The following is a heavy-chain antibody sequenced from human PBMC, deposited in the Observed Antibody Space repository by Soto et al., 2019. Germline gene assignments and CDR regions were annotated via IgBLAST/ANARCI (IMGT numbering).Heavy chain of an antibody. V-gene: IGHV1-69*01. J-gene: IGHJ4*02. CDR1: GGSLTSYP. CDR3: ARGWGLVS. Sequence: QMEQSGAEVRKPGSSVKVSCKPSGGSLTSYPMAWVRQAPGQGFEWMGGIIPIHGTTEYAQKFQGRVPITADESTNRAPLELTGLTFEDTAVYYCARGWGLVSWGQGTLVTVSS. CDR2: IIPIHGTT. D-gene: IGHD3-16*01.